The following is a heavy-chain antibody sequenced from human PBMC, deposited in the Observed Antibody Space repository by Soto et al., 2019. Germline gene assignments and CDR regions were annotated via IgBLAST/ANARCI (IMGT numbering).Heavy chain of an antibody. J-gene: IGHJ3*02. V-gene: IGHV4-59*01. CDR3: ARGSTRREYSSSPALDDAFDI. CDR2: IYYSGST. CDR1: GGSISSYY. Sequence: QVQLQESGPGLVKPSETLSLTCTVSGGSISSYYWSWIRQPPGKGLEWIGYIYYSGSTNYNPSLKSRVTISVDTSKNQFSLKLSSVTAADTAVYYCARGSTRREYSSSPALDDAFDIWGQGTMVTVSS. D-gene: IGHD6-6*01.